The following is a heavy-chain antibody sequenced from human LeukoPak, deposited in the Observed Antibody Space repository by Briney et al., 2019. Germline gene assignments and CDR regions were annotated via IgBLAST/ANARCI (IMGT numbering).Heavy chain of an antibody. V-gene: IGHV3-23*01. D-gene: IGHD1-26*01. CDR2: IGDSDIMT. CDR3: AKDQAPTVGCTDF. CDR1: GFTFSINA. J-gene: IGHJ4*02. Sequence: PGGSLRLSCAASGFTFSINAMSWLRQAPGKGLEWVSTIGDSDIMTHYSDSVKGRFTISRDDSKNTLYLQMNSLRADDTAVYYCAKDQAPTVGCTDFWGQGTLVTVSS.